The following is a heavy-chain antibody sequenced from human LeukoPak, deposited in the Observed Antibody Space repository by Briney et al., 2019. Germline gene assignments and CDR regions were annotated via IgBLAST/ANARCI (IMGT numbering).Heavy chain of an antibody. CDR3: GRGSVGFGELNY. J-gene: IGHJ4*02. CDR1: GITFSTYW. V-gene: IGHV3-30-3*01. Sequence: QTGGSLRLSCAGSGITFSTYWMHWVRQAPGKGLEWVAVISYDGSNKFYADSVKGRFTLSRDSSKNTLYLQMNSLRIEDTAVYYCGRGSVGFGELNYWGQGTLVTVSS. CDR2: ISYDGSNK. D-gene: IGHD3-10*01.